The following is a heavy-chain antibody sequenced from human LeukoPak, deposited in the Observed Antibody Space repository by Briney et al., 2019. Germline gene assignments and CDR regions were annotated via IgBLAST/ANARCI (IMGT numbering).Heavy chain of an antibody. CDR1: GFTFSSYE. CDR3: ARDSEYDILTGQGINFDY. Sequence: GGSLRLSCAASGFTFSSYEMNWVRQAPGKGLEWVSYISSSGSTIYYADSVKGRFTISRDNAKNSLYLQMNSLRVEDTAVYYCARDSEYDILTGQGINFDYWGQGTLVTVSS. V-gene: IGHV3-48*03. J-gene: IGHJ4*02. CDR2: ISSSGSTI. D-gene: IGHD3-9*01.